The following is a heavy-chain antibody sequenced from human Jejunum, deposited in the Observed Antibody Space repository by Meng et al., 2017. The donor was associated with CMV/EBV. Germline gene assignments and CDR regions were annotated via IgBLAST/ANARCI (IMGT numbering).Heavy chain of an antibody. CDR3: AKEGFKCSSASCYDAFDI. D-gene: IGHD2-2*01. CDR2: IPGSGGST. Sequence: STYALSWVRQAPGKGLEWVSVIPGSGGSTYYADSVKGRFTISRDNSKHTLYLQMNSLRAEDTAVYYCAKEGFKCSSASCYDAFDIWGQGTMVTVSS. J-gene: IGHJ3*02. V-gene: IGHV3-23*01. CDR1: STYA.